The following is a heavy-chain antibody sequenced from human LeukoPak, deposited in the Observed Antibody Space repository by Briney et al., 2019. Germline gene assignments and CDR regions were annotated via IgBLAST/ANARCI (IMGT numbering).Heavy chain of an antibody. CDR2: INPSGGST. Sequence: ASVKVSCKASGYTFTSYYMHWVRQAPGQGLEWMGIINPSGGSTSYAQKFQGRVTMTRDTSTSTVYMELSSLRSEDTAVYYCARDPSTGTNLGWFDPWGQGTLVTVSS. J-gene: IGHJ5*02. CDR3: ARDPSTGTNLGWFDP. CDR1: GYTFTSYY. D-gene: IGHD1-7*01. V-gene: IGHV1-46*01.